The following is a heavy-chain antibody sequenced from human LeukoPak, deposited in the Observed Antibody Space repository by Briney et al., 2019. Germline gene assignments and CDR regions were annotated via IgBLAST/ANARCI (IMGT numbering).Heavy chain of an antibody. Sequence: PGRSLRLSCAASGFTFSSYAMHWVRQAPGKGLEWVAVISYDGRNKYYADSVKGRFTISRDNSKNTLYLRMDSLRAEDTAVYYCARVAGASYSSGWGLGDYWGQGTLVTVSS. J-gene: IGHJ4*02. CDR2: ISYDGRNK. CDR1: GFTFSSYA. D-gene: IGHD6-19*01. CDR3: ARVAGASYSSGWGLGDY. V-gene: IGHV3-30*04.